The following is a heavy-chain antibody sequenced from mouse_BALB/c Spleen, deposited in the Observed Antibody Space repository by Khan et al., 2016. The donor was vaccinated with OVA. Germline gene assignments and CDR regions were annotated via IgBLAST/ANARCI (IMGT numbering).Heavy chain of an antibody. CDR1: GISITTGNYR. CDR3: ARDEYNGYGYFDV. J-gene: IGHJ1*01. D-gene: IGHD6-1*01. V-gene: IGHV3-5*02. CDR2: IYYSGTI. Sequence: VQLKESGPGLVKPSQTVSLTCTVTGISITTGNYRWSWLRQFPGNKLEWIGYIYYSGTITYNPSLTSRTTTTNDTSKNQFFLEMNSLTAEATATYDCARDEYNGYGYFDVWGAGTTVTVSS.